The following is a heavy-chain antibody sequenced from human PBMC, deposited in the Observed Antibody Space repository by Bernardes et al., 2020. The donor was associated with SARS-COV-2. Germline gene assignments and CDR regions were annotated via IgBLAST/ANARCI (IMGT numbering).Heavy chain of an antibody. J-gene: IGHJ6*02. CDR2: FEPEEGET. CDR1: WNTLTELS. D-gene: IGHD3-9*01. CDR3: ATDQRYYDILTGRTYYYGMDV. V-gene: IGHV1-24*01. Sequence: AFMKVSFKDSWNTLTELSMNWVRQAPWKGVEVMGGFEPEEGETIYAQEFQGRVTKTEDTATDTAYMELNSLRSEDTAVYYCATDQRYYDILTGRTYYYGMDVWAPRTTVTVSS.